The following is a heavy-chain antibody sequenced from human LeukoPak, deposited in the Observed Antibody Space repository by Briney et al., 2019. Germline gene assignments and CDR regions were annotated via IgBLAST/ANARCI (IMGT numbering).Heavy chain of an antibody. CDR1: GGSFSGYY. CDR3: ARRRQQLGYFQH. CDR2: INHSGNA. V-gene: IGHV4-34*01. Sequence: PSETLSLTCAVSGGSFSGYYWTWIRQPPGKGLEWIGEINHSGNANYNPSLKSRVTISLDMSENHFSLKLTSVTAADTAVYYCARRRQQLGYFQHWGQGTLVTVSS. D-gene: IGHD6-13*01. J-gene: IGHJ1*01.